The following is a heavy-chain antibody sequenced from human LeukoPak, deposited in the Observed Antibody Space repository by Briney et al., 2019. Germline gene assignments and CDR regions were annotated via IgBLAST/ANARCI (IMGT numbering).Heavy chain of an antibody. CDR2: IKPDGSEK. D-gene: IGHD6-6*01. V-gene: IGHV3-7*01. Sequence: PGGSLRLSCEASGLTLSRFWMSWVRQAPGKGLEWVANIKPDGSEKYYLDSVKGRFTISRDNAKNSLYLQMSSLRAEDTAMYYCARAEQFVQDAFDIWGQGTMVTVSS. CDR3: ARAEQFVQDAFDI. CDR1: GLTLSRFW. J-gene: IGHJ3*02.